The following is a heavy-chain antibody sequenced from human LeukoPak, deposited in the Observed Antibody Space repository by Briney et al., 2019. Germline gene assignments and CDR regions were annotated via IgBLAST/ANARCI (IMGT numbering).Heavy chain of an antibody. Sequence: SETLSLTCAVYGGSFSGYYWSWIRQPPGKGLEWIGEINHSGSTNYNPSLKSRVTISVDTSKNQFSPKLSSVTAADTAVYYCAXXXXXXXXCYSAHYYYYGMDVWGQGTTVTVSS. CDR2: INHSGST. CDR3: AXXXXXXXXCYSAHYYYYGMDV. J-gene: IGHJ6*02. CDR1: GGSFSGYY. V-gene: IGHV4-34*01. D-gene: IGHD2-15*01.